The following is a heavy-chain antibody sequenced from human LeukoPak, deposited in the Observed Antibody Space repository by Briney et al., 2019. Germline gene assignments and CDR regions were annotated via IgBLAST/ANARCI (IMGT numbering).Heavy chain of an antibody. CDR3: AKGDSANYRTYFDY. J-gene: IGHJ4*02. CDR2: ISSSGGNT. V-gene: IGHV3-23*01. CDR1: GFTFNSYV. Sequence: PGGSRRLSCAASGFTFNSYVLSWVRQAPGKGLGWVAVISSSGGNTYYADSVKGRFTISRDNSKSTLYLQMSSLRAEDTAVYYCAKGDSANYRTYFDYWGQGTLVTVSS. D-gene: IGHD1-26*01.